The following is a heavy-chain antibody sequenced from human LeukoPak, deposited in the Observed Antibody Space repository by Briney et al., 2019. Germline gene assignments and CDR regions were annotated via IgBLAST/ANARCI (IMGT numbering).Heavy chain of an antibody. CDR3: ARGGRGSAAVVAPRSFDI. D-gene: IGHD3-22*01. J-gene: IGHJ3*02. Sequence: GGSLRLSCAASGFTVSSIHMVWVRQAPGKGLEWVSVTYTGGNSYYADSVKGRFIISRDISKNTPYLQMNSLRAEDSALYYCARGGRGSAAVVAPRSFDIWGQGTMVTVSS. V-gene: IGHV3-53*01. CDR2: TYTGGNS. CDR1: GFTVSSIH.